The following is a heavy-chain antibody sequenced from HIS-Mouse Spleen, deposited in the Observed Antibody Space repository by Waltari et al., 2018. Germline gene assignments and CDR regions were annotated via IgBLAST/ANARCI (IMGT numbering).Heavy chain of an antibody. J-gene: IGHJ5*02. CDR2: IYYSGST. D-gene: IGHD6-19*01. CDR1: GGSISSYY. Sequence: QVQLQESGPGLVKPSETLSLTCPVSGGSISSYYWSWLRPPPGKGLEWIGYIYYSGSTNYNPSLKSRVTISVDTSKNQFSLKLSSVTAADTAVYYCARVLGYSSGWYWFDPWGQGTLVTVSS. CDR3: ARVLGYSSGWYWFDP. V-gene: IGHV4-59*01.